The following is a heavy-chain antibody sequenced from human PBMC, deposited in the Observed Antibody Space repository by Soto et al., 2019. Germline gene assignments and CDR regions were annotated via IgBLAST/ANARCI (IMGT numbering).Heavy chain of an antibody. Sequence: SETLSLTCTVSGVAVSSGNYYWSWIRQPPGKGLEWIGYIYSSGSTNYNPSLKSRVTISVDTSKTQFSLILSSVTAADTALYYCARVGHIWLLVDWGQGTRVTVSS. CDR1: GVAVSSGNYY. D-gene: IGHD3-10*01. CDR3: ARVGHIWLLVD. J-gene: IGHJ4*02. CDR2: IYSSGST. V-gene: IGHV4-61*01.